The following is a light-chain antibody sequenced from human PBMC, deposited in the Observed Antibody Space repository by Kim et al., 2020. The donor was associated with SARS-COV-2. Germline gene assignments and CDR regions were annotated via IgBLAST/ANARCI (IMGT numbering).Light chain of an antibody. CDR2: GAS. CDR1: QNIRSY. Sequence: DIQMTQSPSSLSTSVGDRVTITCRASQNIRSYLNWYQQKPGKAPNLLIYGASSLQSGVPSRFSGSGSGTDFTLTISSLQPEDFATYYCQQSYSIPHTFGQETKLEI. V-gene: IGKV1-39*01. J-gene: IGKJ2*01. CDR3: QQSYSIPHT.